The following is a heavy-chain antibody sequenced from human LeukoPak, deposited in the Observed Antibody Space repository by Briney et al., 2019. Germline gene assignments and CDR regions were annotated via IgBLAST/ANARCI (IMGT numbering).Heavy chain of an antibody. D-gene: IGHD6-13*01. CDR3: AKGGVSDIGSWYGDYFDY. CDR1: GFTFSDYG. CDR2: VSADQSHK. J-gene: IGHJ4*02. V-gene: IGHV3-30*18. Sequence: GESLKLSCEASGFTFSDYGMHWVRQAPGKGLEWVAVVSADQSHKQCADSVKGRVTISRDNSKNTLYLQLNSLRSEDTAVYYCAKGGVSDIGSWYGDYFDYWGQGTLVTVSS.